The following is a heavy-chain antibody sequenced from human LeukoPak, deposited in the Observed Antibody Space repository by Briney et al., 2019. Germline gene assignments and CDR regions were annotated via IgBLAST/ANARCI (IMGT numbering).Heavy chain of an antibody. J-gene: IGHJ4*02. CDR3: ARVIWATPQFHYFDY. D-gene: IGHD5-12*01. CDR1: GGTFSSNA. V-gene: IGHV1-69*01. Sequence: SVKVSCKASGGTFSSNAISWVRQAPGQGLEWMGGIFPMFASANYAQYFQGRVTITADDSTSTAYMELSSLRSEDTAVYYCARVIWATPQFHYFDYWGQGTLVTVSS. CDR2: IFPMFASA.